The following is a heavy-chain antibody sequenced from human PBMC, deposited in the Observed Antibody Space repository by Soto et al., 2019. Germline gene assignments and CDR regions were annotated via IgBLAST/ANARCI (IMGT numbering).Heavy chain of an antibody. CDR3: AKDIGTSRMDA. V-gene: IGHV3-43*01. D-gene: IGHD1-1*01. J-gene: IGHJ6*02. CDR2: ISWDGGST. CDR1: GFTLDDYT. Sequence: GGSLRLACAASGFTLDDYTMHWVRQAPGKGLEWVSLISWDGGSTYYQGSVKSRFTISRNNSKNSLYLQTNSLRTEDTALYYCAKDIGTSRMDAWGQGTTVTVSS.